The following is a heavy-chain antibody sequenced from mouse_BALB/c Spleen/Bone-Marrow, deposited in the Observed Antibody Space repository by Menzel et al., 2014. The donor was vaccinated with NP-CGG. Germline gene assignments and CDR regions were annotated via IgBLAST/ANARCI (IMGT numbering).Heavy chain of an antibody. CDR2: IYSGGGYT. CDR3: ASMRSYAMDY. CDR1: GYTFTNYW. J-gene: IGHJ4*01. Sequence: VKLQESGAALARPGTSVKISCKASGYTFTNYWLGWVKQRPGHGLEWIGDIYSGGGYTNHNEKFKGKATLTADTSSSPAYMQLSSLTSEDSAVYFCASMRSYAMDYGGQGTSVTVSS. V-gene: IGHV1-63*02. D-gene: IGHD6-5*01.